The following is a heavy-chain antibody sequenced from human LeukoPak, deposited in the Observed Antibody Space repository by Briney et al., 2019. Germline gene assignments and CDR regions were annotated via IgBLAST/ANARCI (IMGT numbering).Heavy chain of an antibody. CDR2: IYSGGST. J-gene: IGHJ4*02. V-gene: IGHV3-53*01. CDR1: GFTVSSSY. D-gene: IGHD3-22*01. Sequence: GGSLRLSCAASGFTVSSSYMSWVRQAPGKGLEWVSVIYSGGSTYYADSVKGRFTISRGNSKNTLYLQMNGLRAEDTAVYYCARATRYDSSDYYFDYWGQGTLVTVSS. CDR3: ARATRYDSSDYYFDY.